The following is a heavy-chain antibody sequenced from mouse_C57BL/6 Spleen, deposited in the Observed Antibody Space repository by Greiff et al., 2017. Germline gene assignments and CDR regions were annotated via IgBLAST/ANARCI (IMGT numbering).Heavy chain of an antibody. CDR2: IDPSDSYT. Sequence: VQLQQPGAELVMPGASVKLSCKASGYTFTSYWMHWVKQRPGQGLEWIGEIDPSDSYTNYNQKFKGKSTLTVDKSSSTAYMQRSSLTSEDSAVYYCARRTTPYYFDYWGQGTTLTVSS. J-gene: IGHJ2*01. D-gene: IGHD1-1*01. V-gene: IGHV1-69*01. CDR3: ARRTTPYYFDY. CDR1: GYTFTSYW.